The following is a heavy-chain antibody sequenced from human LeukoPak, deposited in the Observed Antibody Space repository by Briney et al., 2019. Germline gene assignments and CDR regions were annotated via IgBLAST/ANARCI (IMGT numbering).Heavy chain of an antibody. V-gene: IGHV1-3*01. CDR3: AREGKYRPYIAAALFWFDP. J-gene: IGHJ5*02. CDR1: GYTFTSYD. Sequence: ASVKVSCKASGYTFTSYDINWVRQATGQGLEWMGWINAGNGNTKYSQKFQSRVTITRDTSASTAYMELSSLRSEDTAVYYCAREGKYRPYIAAALFWFDPWGQGTLVTVSP. CDR2: INAGNGNT. D-gene: IGHD6-13*01.